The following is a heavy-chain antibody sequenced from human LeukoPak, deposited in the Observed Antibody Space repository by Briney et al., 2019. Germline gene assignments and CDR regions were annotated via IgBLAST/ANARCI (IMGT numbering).Heavy chain of an antibody. CDR1: GGSISSYY. CDR2: IYYSGST. V-gene: IGHV4-59*01. Sequence: SETLSLTCTVSGGSISSYYWNWIRQPPGKGLEWIGYIYYSGSTNYNPSLKSRVTISVDTSKNQFSLKLSSVTAADTAVYYCARARIVGAEYYFDYWGQGTLVTVSS. D-gene: IGHD1-26*01. J-gene: IGHJ4*02. CDR3: ARARIVGAEYYFDY.